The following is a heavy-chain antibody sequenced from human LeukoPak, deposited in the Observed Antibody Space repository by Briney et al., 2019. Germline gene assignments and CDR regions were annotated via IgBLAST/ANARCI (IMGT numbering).Heavy chain of an antibody. V-gene: IGHV4-39*01. CDR2: IYYSGST. Sequence: SETLSLTCTVSGGSISSSSYYWGWIRQPPGKGLEWIGSIYYSGSTYYNPSLKSRVTISVDTSKNQFSLKLSSVTAADTAVYYCARSKSLWFGVFDYWGQGTLVTVSS. D-gene: IGHD3-10*01. CDR1: GGSISSSSYY. CDR3: ARSKSLWFGVFDY. J-gene: IGHJ4*02.